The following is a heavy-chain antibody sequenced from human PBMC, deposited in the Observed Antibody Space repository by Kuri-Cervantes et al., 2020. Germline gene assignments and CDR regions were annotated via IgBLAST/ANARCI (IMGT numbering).Heavy chain of an antibody. J-gene: IGHJ5*02. CDR2: IYYSGST. V-gene: IGHV4-59*12. CDR3: ARDRGGFYGSGSYYSPSAGWFDP. Sequence: SETLSLTCTVSGGSISSYYWSWIRQPPGKGLEWIGYIYYSGSTNYNPSLKSRVTISVDKSKNQFSLKLSSVTAADTAVYYCARDRGGFYGSGSYYSPSAGWFDPWGQGTLVTVSS. D-gene: IGHD3-10*01. CDR1: GGSISSYY.